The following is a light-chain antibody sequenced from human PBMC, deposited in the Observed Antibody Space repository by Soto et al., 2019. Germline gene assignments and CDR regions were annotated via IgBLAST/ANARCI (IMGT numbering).Light chain of an antibody. CDR1: SSNIGAVFD. CDR3: QSYDSGLSGWL. Sequence: QSVLTQPPSVSGTPGQRVTISCTRSSSNIGAVFDVHWYQQVPGTAPKLLIYENTKRPSGVPDRFSGSKSGTSASLAITGLQAEDEADYYCQSYDSGLSGWLFGGGTQLTVL. CDR2: ENT. V-gene: IGLV1-40*01. J-gene: IGLJ2*01.